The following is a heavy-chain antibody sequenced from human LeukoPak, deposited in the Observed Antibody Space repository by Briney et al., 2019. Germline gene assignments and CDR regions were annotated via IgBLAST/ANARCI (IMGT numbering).Heavy chain of an antibody. CDR2: IGGSGSDT. CDR3: AKGDGEDLMDV. Sequence: GGSLRLSCAASGFSFDNYAMSWVRQTPGKGLEWVSAIGGSGSDTSYTDSVKGRFTISRDNSKSTLYLQMNSLRAEDTAVYYCAKGDGEDLMDVWGQGTTVTVSS. V-gene: IGHV3-23*01. J-gene: IGHJ6*02. CDR1: GFSFDNYA.